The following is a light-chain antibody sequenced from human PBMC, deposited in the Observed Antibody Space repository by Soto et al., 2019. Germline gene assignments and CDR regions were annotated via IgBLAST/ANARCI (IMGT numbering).Light chain of an antibody. CDR1: QAIGHD. Sequence: DIQMTQSPSSLSASIGDRVTITCRASQAIGHDLGWYQQKPGKAPKRLIYAASSLQSGVPSRFSGSGSGTDFTLTISSLQPEDFATYYCLQHNSYPRTFGQGTKVEIK. V-gene: IGKV1-17*01. CDR2: AAS. J-gene: IGKJ1*01. CDR3: LQHNSYPRT.